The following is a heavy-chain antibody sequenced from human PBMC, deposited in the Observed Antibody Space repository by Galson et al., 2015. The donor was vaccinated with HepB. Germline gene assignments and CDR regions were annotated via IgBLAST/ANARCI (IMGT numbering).Heavy chain of an antibody. D-gene: IGHD5-18*01. CDR1: GFTFSSYE. CDR2: ISSSGSPI. CDR3: ARDSESAMGIQLWSGAYYYHGMDV. J-gene: IGHJ6*02. Sequence: SLRLSCAASGFTFSSYEMNWVRQAPGKGLEWISSISSSGSPIYYADSVKGRFTISRDNAKNSLYLQMNSLRAEDTAVYYCARDSESAMGIQLWSGAYYYHGMDVWGQGTTVTVSS. V-gene: IGHV3-48*03.